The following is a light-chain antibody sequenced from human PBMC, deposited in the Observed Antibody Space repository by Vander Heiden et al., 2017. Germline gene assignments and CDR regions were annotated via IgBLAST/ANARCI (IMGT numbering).Light chain of an antibody. V-gene: IGLV4-69*01. CDR3: QTWGTGIRV. CDR2: INSDGSH. J-gene: IGLJ2*01. CDR1: SGHSRYD. Sequence: QAVLTQSPSAPASLGASVKLTCTLSSGHSRYDIAWHKQQPEKGPRFLMKINSDGSHSKGDGLPDRFSGSSSGAERYLTISTLQSEDEADYYCQTWGTGIRVFGGGTKLTVL.